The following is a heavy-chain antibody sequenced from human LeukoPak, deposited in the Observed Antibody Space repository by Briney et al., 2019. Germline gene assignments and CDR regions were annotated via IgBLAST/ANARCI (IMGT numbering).Heavy chain of an antibody. J-gene: IGHJ4*02. Sequence: NPSETLSLTCTVSGGSISSSSYYWSWIRQPAGKGLEWIGRIYTSGSTNYNPSLKSRVTISVDTSKNQFSLKLSSVTAADTAVYYCARGGCSSTSCYVGYWGQGTLVTVSS. V-gene: IGHV4-61*02. D-gene: IGHD2-2*01. CDR3: ARGGCSSTSCYVGY. CDR1: GGSISSSSYY. CDR2: IYTSGST.